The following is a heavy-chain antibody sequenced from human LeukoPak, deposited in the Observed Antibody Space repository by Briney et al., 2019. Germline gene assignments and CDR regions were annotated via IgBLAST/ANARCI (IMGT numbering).Heavy chain of an antibody. J-gene: IGHJ4*02. V-gene: IGHV3-66*02. Sequence: GGSLRLSCAASGFTVSSNYMSWVRQAPGKGLEWVSVIYSGGSTYYADSVKGRFTIFRDNSKNTLYLQMNSLRAEDTAVYYCARDPGGPLSRQFHYWGQGTLVTVSS. CDR2: IYSGGST. CDR3: ARDPGGPLSRQFHY. D-gene: IGHD2/OR15-2a*01. CDR1: GFTVSSNY.